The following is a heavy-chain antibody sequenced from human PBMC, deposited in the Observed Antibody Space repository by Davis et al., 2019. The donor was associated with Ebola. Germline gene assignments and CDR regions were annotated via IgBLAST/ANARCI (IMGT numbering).Heavy chain of an antibody. CDR1: GFTFSSYW. CDR2: IKQGGDER. D-gene: IGHD6-6*01. J-gene: IGHJ6*02. Sequence: GESLKISCAASGFTFSSYWMSWVRQAPGKGLEWVANIKQGGDERYYVDSVKGRFIISSDNAKNSLYLQMNSLRAEDTALYYCASDRHYSSSGGMDVWGQGTTVIVSS. V-gene: IGHV3-7*03. CDR3: ASDRHYSSSGGMDV.